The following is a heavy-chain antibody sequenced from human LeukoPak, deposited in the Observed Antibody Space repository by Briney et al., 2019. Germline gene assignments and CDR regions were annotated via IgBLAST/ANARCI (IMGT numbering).Heavy chain of an antibody. CDR3: ARAFGCYPGICGSDI. Sequence: SETLSLTCTVSGGSISSYYWSWIRQPAGTGLEWIGRIYTSGSTNYNPSLKSRVTMSVDTSKNQFSLKLNSVTAADTAMYYCARAFGCYPGICGSDIWGQGTMVTVSS. V-gene: IGHV4-4*07. CDR1: GGSISSYY. J-gene: IGHJ3*02. CDR2: IYTSGST. D-gene: IGHD2-15*01.